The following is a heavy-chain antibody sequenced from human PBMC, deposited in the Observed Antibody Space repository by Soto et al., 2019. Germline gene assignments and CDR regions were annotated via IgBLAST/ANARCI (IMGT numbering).Heavy chain of an antibody. D-gene: IGHD3-16*01. Sequence: EVQLLESGGGLVQPGGSLRHSCAASGFTFSSYYMTWVRQAPGKGLEWVSSIYGSAISTYYADSVKGRFTISRDDSKNTLYLQMNSLRADDTAVYYCARRDVKGRPDMDVWGQGTTVTVSS. J-gene: IGHJ6*02. CDR3: ARRDVKGRPDMDV. CDR1: GFTFSSYY. CDR2: IYGSAIST. V-gene: IGHV3-23*01.